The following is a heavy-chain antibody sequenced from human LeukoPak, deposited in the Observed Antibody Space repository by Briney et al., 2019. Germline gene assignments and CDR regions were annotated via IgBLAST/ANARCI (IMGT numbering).Heavy chain of an antibody. V-gene: IGHV3-30*18. Sequence: GGSLRLSCAASGFTVSTNYMSWVRQAPGKGLEWVAVISYDGNIKFYADSVEGRFTISRDNSKNTLYLEMNSLRAEDTAVHYCAKRITTFTVAGGFDIWGQGTMVTVSS. D-gene: IGHD3-3*01. CDR1: GFTVSTNY. CDR3: AKRITTFTVAGGFDI. J-gene: IGHJ3*02. CDR2: ISYDGNIK.